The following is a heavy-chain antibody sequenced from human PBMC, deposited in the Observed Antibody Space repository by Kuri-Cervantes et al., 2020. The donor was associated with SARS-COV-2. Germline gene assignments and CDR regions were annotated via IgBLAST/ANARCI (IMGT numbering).Heavy chain of an antibody. J-gene: IGHJ3*02. D-gene: IGHD3-3*01. CDR2: INPNSGGT. CDR1: RYTFTGYY. CDR3: ASEGYFGVVTYAFEI. Sequence: SVPVSFQASRYTFTGYYMHWVRQAPGQGLEWMGWINPNSGGTNYAQKFQGRVTMTEDTSTDTAYMELRSLRSEDTAVYYCASEGYFGVVTYAFEIWGQGTVVTVSS. V-gene: IGHV1-2*02.